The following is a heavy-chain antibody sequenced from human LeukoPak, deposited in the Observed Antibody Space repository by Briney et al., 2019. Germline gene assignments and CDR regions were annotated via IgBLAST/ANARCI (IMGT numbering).Heavy chain of an antibody. Sequence: GGSLRLSCAASGFTFDDYAMHWVRQAPGKGLEWVSGISWNSGSIGYADSVKGGFTISRDNAKNSLYLQMNSLRVEDTAVYYCARVAKYYYGSETYYFFEHWGQGTPVTAPS. D-gene: IGHD3-10*01. V-gene: IGHV3-9*01. CDR1: GFTFDDYA. CDR3: ARVAKYYYGSETYYFFEH. J-gene: IGHJ4*02. CDR2: ISWNSGSI.